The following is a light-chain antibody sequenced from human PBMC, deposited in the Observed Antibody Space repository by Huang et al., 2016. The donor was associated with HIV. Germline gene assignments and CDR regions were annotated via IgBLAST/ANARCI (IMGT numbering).Light chain of an antibody. Sequence: EIVMTQSPATLSVSRGGGATLSCRASQNVRSNLAWYQQPPGQAPRLLIYDTSPRASGVPASCSGSGSGTEFTLTISGLQSEDFAVYYCQQYDNWPPGLTFGGGTKVEI. CDR1: QNVRSN. CDR2: DTS. CDR3: QQYDNWPPGLT. V-gene: IGKV3D-15*01. J-gene: IGKJ4*01.